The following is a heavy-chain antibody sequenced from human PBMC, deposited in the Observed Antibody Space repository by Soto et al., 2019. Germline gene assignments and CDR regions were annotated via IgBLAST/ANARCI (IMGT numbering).Heavy chain of an antibody. J-gene: IGHJ4*02. Sequence: QPGGSLRLSCVASGFIFTDYQMHWVRQAQGKGLEWVGTPDHCAEFVEGRFNISRDNSKNTLYLQMTNLRPEDTAVYFCAREIGGTAPDFWGQGTMVTVSS. CDR2: TPD. CDR1: GFIFTDYQ. CDR3: AREIGGTAPDF. D-gene: IGHD2-21*02. V-gene: IGHV3-30-3*01.